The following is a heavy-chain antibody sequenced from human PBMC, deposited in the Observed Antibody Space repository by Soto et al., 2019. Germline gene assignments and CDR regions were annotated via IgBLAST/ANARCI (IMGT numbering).Heavy chain of an antibody. CDR3: ARHSIVSAGDTFDI. CDR2: IDPSDSYT. CDR1: GYTFTSYW. J-gene: IGHJ3*02. Sequence: PGESLKISCKGSGYTFTSYWITWVRQMPGKGLEWMGRIDPSDSYTAYSPSFQGHVTISGDKSFTTAYLQWSSLKASDTAMYYCARHSIVSAGDTFDIWGQGTTVTVSS. D-gene: IGHD6-13*01. V-gene: IGHV5-10-1*01.